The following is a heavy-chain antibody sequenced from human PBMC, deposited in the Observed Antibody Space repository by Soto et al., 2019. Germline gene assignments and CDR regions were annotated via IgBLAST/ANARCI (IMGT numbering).Heavy chain of an antibody. J-gene: IGHJ4*02. CDR3: AKATTNGGWFNPFDS. D-gene: IGHD6-19*01. Sequence: EVQLLESGGGLVQPGGSLRLSCAASGFSFVNYAMNWVRQAPGKGLEWVSGLSGSGTSTYYADSVKGRFTISRDNSRDPLFLQMNSLTADDTAVYYCAKATTNGGWFNPFDSWGQGALVTVSS. CDR1: GFSFVNYA. V-gene: IGHV3-23*01. CDR2: LSGSGTST.